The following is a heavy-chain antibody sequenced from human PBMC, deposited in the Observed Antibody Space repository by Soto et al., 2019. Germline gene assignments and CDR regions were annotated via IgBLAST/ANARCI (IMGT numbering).Heavy chain of an antibody. CDR3: AHWRSGYFAS. Sequence: QITLKESGPTLVKPTQTLTLTCTFSGFSLTETGMGVGWIRQPPGKALEWLALMYWDDDKRYSPSLKRGLTISKDASKNQVVLTKTNVDAVDTAPYYCAHWRSGYFASWGQGTLVTVSS. J-gene: IGHJ4*02. CDR1: GFSLTETGMG. CDR2: MYWDDDK. V-gene: IGHV2-5*02.